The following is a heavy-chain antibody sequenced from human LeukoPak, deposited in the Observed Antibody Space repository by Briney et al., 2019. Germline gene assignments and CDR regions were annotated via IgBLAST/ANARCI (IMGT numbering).Heavy chain of an antibody. J-gene: IGHJ6*02. D-gene: IGHD2-15*01. V-gene: IGHV1-2*02. CDR2: INPNSGGT. CDR3: ARGARVKAYCSGGSCYYYYGMDV. Sequence: GASVKVSCKASGYTFTGYYVRWVRQAPGQGLEWMGWINPNSGGTNYAQKFQGRVTMTRDTSISTAYMELSRLRSDDTAVCYCARGARVKAYCSGGSCYYYYGMDVWGQGTTVTVSS. CDR1: GYTFTGYY.